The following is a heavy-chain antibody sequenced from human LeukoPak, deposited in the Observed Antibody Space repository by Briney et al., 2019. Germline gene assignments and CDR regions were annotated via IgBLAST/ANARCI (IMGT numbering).Heavy chain of an antibody. CDR1: GFTFSNYA. D-gene: IGHD3-10*01. V-gene: IGHV3-30*04. CDR3: ARDITLVRGVINFYAMDV. Sequence: GGSLRLSCAASGFTFSNYAMHWVRQAPGKGLEWAAVISYDGSNKYYTDSVKGRFTISRDNSKNTLYLQVNSLRADDTAVYHCARDITLVRGVINFYAMDVWGQGTTVTVSS. J-gene: IGHJ6*02. CDR2: ISYDGSNK.